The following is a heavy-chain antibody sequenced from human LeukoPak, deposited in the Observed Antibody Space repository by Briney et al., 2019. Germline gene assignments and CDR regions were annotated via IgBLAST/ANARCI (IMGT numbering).Heavy chain of an antibody. CDR1: GGTFSSYA. J-gene: IGHJ6*02. V-gene: IGHV1-69*13. CDR3: ASQHYCSSTSCYTLSDYYYYGMDV. Sequence: ASVKVSCKASGGTFSSYAISWVRQAPGQGLEWTGGIIPIFGTANYAQKFQGRVTITADESTSTAYMELSSLRSEDTAVYYCASQHYCSSTSCYTLSDYYYYGMDVWGQGTTVTVSS. CDR2: IIPIFGTA. D-gene: IGHD2-2*02.